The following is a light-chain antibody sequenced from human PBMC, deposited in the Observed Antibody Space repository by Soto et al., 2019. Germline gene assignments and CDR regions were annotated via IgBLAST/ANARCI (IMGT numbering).Light chain of an antibody. Sequence: QSALTQPRSVSGSPGQSVTVSCTGSSSDVGYYDYVSWYQQHPGEAPRLMIYDVSKRPSGVPDRFSGSKSGYTASLTISGLQAEDEADYYCCSYAGSYTYVFGTGTKLTVL. CDR2: DVS. CDR1: SSDVGYYDY. V-gene: IGLV2-11*01. CDR3: CSYAGSYTYV. J-gene: IGLJ1*01.